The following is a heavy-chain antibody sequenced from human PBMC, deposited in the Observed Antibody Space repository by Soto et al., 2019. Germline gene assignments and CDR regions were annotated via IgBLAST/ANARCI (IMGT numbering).Heavy chain of an antibody. CDR1: GYTFTGYY. D-gene: IGHD3-9*01. Sequence: ASVKVSCKASGYTFTGYYMHWVRQAPGQGLEWMGWINPNSGGTNYAQKFQGWVTMTRDTSISTAYMELSRLRSDDTAVYYCAREVLRYFDWSPRYGMEVWGRGTTVTVSS. V-gene: IGHV1-2*04. CDR3: AREVLRYFDWSPRYGMEV. J-gene: IGHJ6*02. CDR2: INPNSGGT.